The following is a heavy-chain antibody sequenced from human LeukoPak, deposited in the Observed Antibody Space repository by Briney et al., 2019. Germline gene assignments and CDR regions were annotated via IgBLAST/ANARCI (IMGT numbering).Heavy chain of an antibody. V-gene: IGHV1-18*01. CDR2: VSAYADNT. CDR3: ARTYYDFWSGYYTPVDY. J-gene: IGHJ4*02. Sequence: ASVKVSCKASGYTFTSYGITWVRQAPGQGLEWMGWVSAYADNTNYVQKIQGRVTMTTDTSTSTAYMELRSLRSDDTAVYYCARTYYDFWSGYYTPVDYWGQGTLVTVSS. D-gene: IGHD3-3*01. CDR1: GYTFTSYG.